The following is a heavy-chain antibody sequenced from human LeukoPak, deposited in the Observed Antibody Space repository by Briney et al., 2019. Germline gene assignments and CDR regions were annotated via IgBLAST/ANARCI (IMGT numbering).Heavy chain of an antibody. CDR1: GYTFTSYG. D-gene: IGHD6-13*01. CDR2: ISAYNGNT. Sequence: ASVKVSCKASGYTFTSYGISWVRQAPGQGLEWMGWISAYNGNTNYAQKLQGRGTMTTDTSTSTAYLELRSLRSDDTAVYYCARGGGSHSSWRNWFDPWGQGTLVTVCS. J-gene: IGHJ5*02. CDR3: ARGGGSHSSWRNWFDP. V-gene: IGHV1-18*01.